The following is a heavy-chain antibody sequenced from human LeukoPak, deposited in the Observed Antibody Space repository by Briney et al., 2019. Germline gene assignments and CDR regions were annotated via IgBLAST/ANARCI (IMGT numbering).Heavy chain of an antibody. D-gene: IGHD1-26*01. V-gene: IGHV3-33*01. Sequence: GGSLRLSCAASGFTFSNYGMEWVRQAPGKGLEWVSLIWYDGSNKYYADSVKGRFTISRDNSKKTLCLQMNSLRAEDTAVYYCTRGVGAYFYAMDVWGQGTTVTVSS. CDR2: IWYDGSNK. J-gene: IGHJ6*02. CDR3: TRGVGAYFYAMDV. CDR1: GFTFSNYG.